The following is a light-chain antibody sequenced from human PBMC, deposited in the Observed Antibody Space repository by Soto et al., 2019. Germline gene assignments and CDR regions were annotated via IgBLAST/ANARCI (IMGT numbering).Light chain of an antibody. J-gene: IGLJ3*02. CDR1: SCNVGDYYY. Sequence: QSVLTQPPSVSGSPGQSVTISCTGTSCNVGDYYYVSWFQQHPGKAPKLIIYDVTTRPSGVSHRFSGSMSGNTASLTISGLQAEDEADYYCGSYTSSSTLEMVFGRGTKLTVL. CDR3: GSYTSSSTLEMV. CDR2: DVT. V-gene: IGLV2-14*01.